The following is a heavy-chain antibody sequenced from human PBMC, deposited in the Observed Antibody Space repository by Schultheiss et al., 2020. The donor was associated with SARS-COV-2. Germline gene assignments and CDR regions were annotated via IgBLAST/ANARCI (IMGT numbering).Heavy chain of an antibody. CDR1: GGSISSGGYY. Sequence: TLSLTCTVSGGSISSGGYYWSWIRQHPGKALEWLALIYWDDDKRYSPSLKSRLTISKDTSKSQVVLTMTNMDPVDTATYYCARMDTAMVTYDYWGQGTLVTVSS. J-gene: IGHJ4*02. V-gene: IGHV2-5*08. CDR3: ARMDTAMVTYDY. CDR2: IYWDDDK. D-gene: IGHD5-18*01.